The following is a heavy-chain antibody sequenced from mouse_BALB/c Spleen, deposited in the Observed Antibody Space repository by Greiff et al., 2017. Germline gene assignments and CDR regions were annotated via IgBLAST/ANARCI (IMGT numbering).Heavy chain of an antibody. Sequence: EVQLQQSGAELVRPGASVKLSCTASGFNINDSYMHWVKQRPEQGLEWIGRIDPANGNTKYDPKFQGKATITADTSSNTAYLQLSSLTSEDTAVYYCARFGRGYWGQGTTLTVSA. CDR1: GFNINDSY. J-gene: IGHJ2*01. CDR2: IDPANGNT. V-gene: IGHV14-3*02. CDR3: ARFGRGY. D-gene: IGHD1-1*01.